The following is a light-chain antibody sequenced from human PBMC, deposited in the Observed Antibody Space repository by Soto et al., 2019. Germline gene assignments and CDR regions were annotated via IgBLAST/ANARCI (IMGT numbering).Light chain of an antibody. V-gene: IGLV2-23*02. J-gene: IGLJ3*02. Sequence: QSALTQPASVSGSPGQSITISCTGTSSDVGSYDLVSWYQQHPGKAPKLIIYEVSKRPSGVSNRFSGSKSGDTASLSISGLQAEDEADYHCCSYVGRSLPWVFGGGTQLTVL. CDR3: CSYVGRSLPWV. CDR2: EVS. CDR1: SSDVGSYDL.